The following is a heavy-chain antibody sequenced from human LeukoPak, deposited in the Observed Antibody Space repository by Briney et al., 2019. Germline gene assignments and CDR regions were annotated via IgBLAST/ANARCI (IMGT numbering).Heavy chain of an antibody. D-gene: IGHD2-15*01. J-gene: IGHJ5*02. CDR2: INAGNGNT. CDR1: GYTFTSYA. CDR3: ARDLGYCSGGSCYSYWFDP. V-gene: IGHV1-3*01. Sequence: ASVKVSCKASGYTFTSYAMHWVRQAPGQRLEWMGWINAGNGNTEYSQKFQGRVTITRDTSASTAYMELSSLRSEDTAVYYCARDLGYCSGGSCYSYWFDPWGQGTLVTVSS.